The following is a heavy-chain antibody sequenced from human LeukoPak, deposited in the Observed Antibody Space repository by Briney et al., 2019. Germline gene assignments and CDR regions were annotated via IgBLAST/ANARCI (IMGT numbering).Heavy chain of an antibody. V-gene: IGHV4-59*01. CDR3: ARDVGGSGQIDY. J-gene: IGHJ4*02. CDR1: GGSTSSYY. CDR2: IYYSGST. Sequence: SETLSLTCTVSGGSTSSYYWSWIRQPPGKGLEWIGYIYYSGSTNYNPSLKSRVTISVDTSKNQFSLKLSSVTAADTAVYYCARDVGGSGQIDYWGQGTLVTVSS. D-gene: IGHD3-10*01.